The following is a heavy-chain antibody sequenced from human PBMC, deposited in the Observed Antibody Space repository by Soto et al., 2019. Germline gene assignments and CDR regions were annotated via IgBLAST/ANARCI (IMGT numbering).Heavy chain of an antibody. J-gene: IGHJ4*02. CDR1: GFPFDAHG. CDR3: VKHKQWLETYFDS. V-gene: IGHV3-23*01. CDR2: INVSGALT. Sequence: PGGSLRLSCAASGFPFDAHGMAWVRQSPGKGLQWVSSINVSGALTYYIESVKGRFTISRDNSEHTLYLQMNNLEADDTAIYYCVKHKQWLETYFDSWGPGTLVTVSS. D-gene: IGHD6-19*01.